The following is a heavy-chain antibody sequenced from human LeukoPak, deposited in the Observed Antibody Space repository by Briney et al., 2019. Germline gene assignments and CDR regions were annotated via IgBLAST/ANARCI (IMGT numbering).Heavy chain of an antibody. CDR1: GGSISTYY. V-gene: IGHV4-59*01. CDR2: IDYRGST. D-gene: IGHD5-18*01. Sequence: SETLPLTCTVSGGSISTYYWSWIRQPPGKGLEWIEYIDYRGSTTYNPSLRSRVTISVDTSMNQFSLKLSSVTAADTAVYYCARSRSGYSYDHAAFEIWGQGTMVTVSS. J-gene: IGHJ3*02. CDR3: ARSRSGYSYDHAAFEI.